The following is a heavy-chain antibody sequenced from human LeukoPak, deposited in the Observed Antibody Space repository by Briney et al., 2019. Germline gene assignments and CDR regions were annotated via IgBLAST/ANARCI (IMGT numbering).Heavy chain of an antibody. J-gene: IGHJ4*02. CDR3: ARGAYYGDYGDY. Sequence: ASVKVSCKASGYTFTSYCISWVRQAPGQGLEWMGWMNPNSGNTGCAQKFQGRVTMTRNTSISTAYMELSSLRSEDTAVYYCARGAYYGDYGDYWGQGTLVIVSS. D-gene: IGHD4-17*01. V-gene: IGHV1-8*02. CDR1: GYTFTSYC. CDR2: MNPNSGNT.